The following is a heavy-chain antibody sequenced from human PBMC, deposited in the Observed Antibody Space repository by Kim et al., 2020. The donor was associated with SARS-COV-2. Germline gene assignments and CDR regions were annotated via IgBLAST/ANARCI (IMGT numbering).Heavy chain of an antibody. D-gene: IGHD1-26*01. CDR3: ARSQYSGIHGGAFEY. Sequence: GGSLRLSCAASGFTLSSFSMIWVRQAPGKGLEWVSYISSSSSTIFSVKGRFSISRDNAENSLYLQMNSLRYEDTAVYYCARSQYSGIHGGAFEYWGQVTL. CDR2: ISSSSSTI. J-gene: IGHJ4*02. V-gene: IGHV3-48*02. CDR1: GFTLSSFS.